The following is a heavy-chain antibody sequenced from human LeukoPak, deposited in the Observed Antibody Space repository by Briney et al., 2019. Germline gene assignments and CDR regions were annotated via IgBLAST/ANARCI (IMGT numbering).Heavy chain of an antibody. CDR3: TRDGGVAVTPLDFDF. V-gene: IGHV4-59*11. CDR1: GASISSHY. J-gene: IGHJ4*02. Sequence: SETLSLTCTVSGASISSHYWSWIRQSPGKGLEWIGYISYSGSTDYNPSLTSRVTLSVDTSKNQISLRLSSVTAADTAVYYCTRDGGVAVTPLDFDFWGQGTLVTVSS. D-gene: IGHD6-19*01. CDR2: ISYSGST.